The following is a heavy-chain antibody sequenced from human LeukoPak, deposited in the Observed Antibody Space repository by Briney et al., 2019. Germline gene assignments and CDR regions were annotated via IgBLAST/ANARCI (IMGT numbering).Heavy chain of an antibody. CDR3: ARVPLYDRSGYYFDY. J-gene: IGHJ4*02. Sequence: PGGSLRLSCAASGFTFSNYNMNWVRQAPGKGLGWVSYISTSGRAIFYADSVKGRFTISRDNAKNSLFLQMNSLRDEDTAVYYCARVPLYDRSGYYFDYWGLGTLVTVSS. V-gene: IGHV3-48*02. CDR2: ISTSGRAI. CDR1: GFTFSNYN. D-gene: IGHD3-22*01.